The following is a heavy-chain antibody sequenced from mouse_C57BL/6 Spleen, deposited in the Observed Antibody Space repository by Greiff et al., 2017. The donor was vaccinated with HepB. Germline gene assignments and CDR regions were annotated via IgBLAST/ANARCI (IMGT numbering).Heavy chain of an antibody. CDR2: ISSGSSTI. CDR1: GFTFSDYG. D-gene: IGHD2-5*01. V-gene: IGHV5-17*01. CDR3: ARGKAHYSNPDY. J-gene: IGHJ2*01. Sequence: EVKLMESGGGLVKPGGSLKLSCAASGFTFSDYGMHWVRQAPEKGLEWVAYISSGSSTIYYADTVKGRFTISRDNAKNTLFLQMTSLRSEDTAMYYCARGKAHYSNPDYWGQGTTLTVSS.